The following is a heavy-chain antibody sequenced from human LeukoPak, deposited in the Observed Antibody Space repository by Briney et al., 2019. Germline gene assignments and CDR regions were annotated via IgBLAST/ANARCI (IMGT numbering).Heavy chain of an antibody. V-gene: IGHV3-7*03. Sequence: GGSLRLSCAASGFMFSSYWMNWVRQAPGKGLEWVANIKQGGSEKYYVDSVKGRFSISRDNSKNTLYLQMNSLRAEDTAVYYCAKDMSWGGSGSYYTPDYWGQGTLVTVSS. J-gene: IGHJ4*02. D-gene: IGHD3-10*01. CDR2: IKQGGSEK. CDR1: GFMFSSYW. CDR3: AKDMSWGGSGSYYTPDY.